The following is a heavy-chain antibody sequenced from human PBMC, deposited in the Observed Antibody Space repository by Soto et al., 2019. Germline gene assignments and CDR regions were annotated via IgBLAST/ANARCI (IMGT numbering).Heavy chain of an antibody. V-gene: IGHV1-46*01. D-gene: IGHD6-6*01. CDR2: INPTGGST. Sequence: QVQLVQSGAEVKQPGASMRVSCRTSGYTFTSYYMHWVRQAPGQGLEWMGIINPTGGSTTYSQKLQGRFIMSTDTYTNTLYMEMSSLRSEDTAVYSCARGGTHLVPDYWGQGTLVTVSS. CDR3: ARGGTHLVPDY. J-gene: IGHJ4*02. CDR1: GYTFTSYY.